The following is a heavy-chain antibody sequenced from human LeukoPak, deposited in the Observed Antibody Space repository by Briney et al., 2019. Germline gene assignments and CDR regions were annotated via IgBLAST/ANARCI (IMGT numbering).Heavy chain of an antibody. CDR3: AHSPSELPHYDSSRGNWFDP. V-gene: IGHV2-5*02. D-gene: IGHD3-22*01. CDR1: GFSLSTSGVG. J-gene: IGHJ5*02. Sequence: SGPTLVKPTQTLTLTCTFSGFSLSTSGVGVGWIRQPPGKALEWLALIYWDDDKRYSPSLKSRLTITKDTSKNQVVLTMTNMDPVDTATYYCAHSPSELPHYDSSRGNWFDPWGQGTLVTVSS. CDR2: IYWDDDK.